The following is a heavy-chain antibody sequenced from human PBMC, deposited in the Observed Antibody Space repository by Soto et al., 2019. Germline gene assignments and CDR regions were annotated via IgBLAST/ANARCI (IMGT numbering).Heavy chain of an antibody. Sequence: GGSLRLSCAASGFTFNAYTMHWVRQAPGKGLEWVSLISWDGGITYYGDSVKGRFTVSRDNSDNSLYLQMTSLRSDDTAFYYCAKDSYDILTGQKRYFDSWGQGTLVTV. J-gene: IGHJ4*02. CDR2: ISWDGGIT. CDR1: GFTFNAYT. CDR3: AKDSYDILTGQKRYFDS. D-gene: IGHD3-9*01. V-gene: IGHV3-43*01.